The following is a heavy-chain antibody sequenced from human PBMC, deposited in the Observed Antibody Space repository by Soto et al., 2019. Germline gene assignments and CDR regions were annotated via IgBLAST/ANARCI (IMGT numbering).Heavy chain of an antibody. CDR3: ARGSTMIVAVQGDAPDKNYFDY. CDR2: IFHTGTT. D-gene: IGHD3-22*01. CDR1: GDSIISVYH. J-gene: IGHJ4*02. Sequence: PSETLSLTCAVSGDSIISVYHWAWIRQPPGKGLEWVASIFHTGTTYYNPSLTSRVTISVDTSKNQFSLKLKSVTAADTAVYYCARGSTMIVAVQGDAPDKNYFDYWGQGTLVTVSS. V-gene: IGHV4-38-2*01.